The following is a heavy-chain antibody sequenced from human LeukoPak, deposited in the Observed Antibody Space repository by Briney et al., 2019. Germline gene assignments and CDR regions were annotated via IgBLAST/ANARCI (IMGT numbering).Heavy chain of an antibody. CDR1: GFTFDDYA. J-gene: IGHJ4*02. V-gene: IGHV3-9*01. CDR2: ISWNSGSI. D-gene: IGHD3-16*02. Sequence: GGSLRLSCAASGFTFDDYAMRWVRQAPGKGLEWVSGISWNSGSIGYADSVKGRFTISRDNAKNSLYLQMNSLRAEDTALYYCAKAGRSYDRYDYFDYWGQGTLVTVSS. CDR3: AKAGRSYDRYDYFDY.